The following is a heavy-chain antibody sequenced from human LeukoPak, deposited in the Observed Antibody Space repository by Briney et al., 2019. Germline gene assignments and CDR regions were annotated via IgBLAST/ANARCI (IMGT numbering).Heavy chain of an antibody. Sequence: GGSLRLSCAASGFTFSSYAIHWVRQAPGKGLEWVAVISYDGSNKYYADSVKGRFTISRDNSKNTLYLQMNSLRAEDTAVYYCAKEWELYYFDYWGQGTLVTVSS. CDR1: GFTFSSYA. CDR3: AKEWELYYFDY. J-gene: IGHJ4*02. CDR2: ISYDGSNK. D-gene: IGHD1-26*01. V-gene: IGHV3-30-3*01.